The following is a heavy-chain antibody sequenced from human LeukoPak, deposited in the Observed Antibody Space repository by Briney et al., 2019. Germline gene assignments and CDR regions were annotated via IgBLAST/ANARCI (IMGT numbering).Heavy chain of an antibody. J-gene: IGHJ4*02. Sequence: PGGSLRLSCAASGFTFSSYGMHWVRQAPGKGLEWVAVIWFDGSNKYYADSVKGRFAISRDNSKNTLYLQMNSLRAEDTAVYYCARGPIYYDSSGYSYGDYWGQGTLVTVSS. D-gene: IGHD3-22*01. CDR3: ARGPIYYDSSGYSYGDY. CDR2: IWFDGSNK. CDR1: GFTFSSYG. V-gene: IGHV3-33*08.